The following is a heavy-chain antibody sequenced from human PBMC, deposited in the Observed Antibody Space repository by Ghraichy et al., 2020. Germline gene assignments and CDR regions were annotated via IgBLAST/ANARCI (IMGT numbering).Heavy chain of an antibody. CDR1: GGSISSSSYY. Sequence: ESLNISCTVSGGSISSSSYYWGWIRQPPGKGLEWIGSIYYSGSTYYNPSLKSRVTISVDTSKNQFSLKLSSVTAADTAVYYCARQVYGDGGLAFDIWGQGTMVTVSS. CDR2: IYYSGST. V-gene: IGHV4-39*01. CDR3: ARQVYGDGGLAFDI. J-gene: IGHJ3*02. D-gene: IGHD4-17*01.